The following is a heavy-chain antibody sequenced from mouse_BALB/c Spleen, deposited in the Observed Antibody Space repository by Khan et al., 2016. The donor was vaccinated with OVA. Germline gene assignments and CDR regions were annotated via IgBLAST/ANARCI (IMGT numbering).Heavy chain of an antibody. D-gene: IGHD2-3*01. CDR2: IWSDGST. CDR1: GFSLTNYG. CDR3: ARWFDGYSSLYAIDY. J-gene: IGHJ4*01. Sequence: QVQLQQSGPGLVAPSQSLSITCTVSGFSLTNYGVHWVRQPPGKGLEWLVVIWSDGSTNYNSVLKSRLSISKDNSKSQVFLKMNSLQTDDTAIYYCARWFDGYSSLYAIDYWGQGTSVTVSS. V-gene: IGHV2-6*02.